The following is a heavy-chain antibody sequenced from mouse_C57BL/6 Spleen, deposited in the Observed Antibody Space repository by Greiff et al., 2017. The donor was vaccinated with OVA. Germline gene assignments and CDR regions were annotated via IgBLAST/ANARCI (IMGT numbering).Heavy chain of an antibody. CDR1: GYTFTEYT. CDR3: ARHEDRGIYYGGYFEV. J-gene: IGHJ1*03. V-gene: IGHV1-62-2*01. CDR2: FYPGSGSI. D-gene: IGHD2-1*01. Sequence: QVQLKQSGAELVKPGASVKLSCKASGYTFTEYTIHWVKQRSGQGLEWIGWFYPGSGSIKYNEKFKDKATLTADKSSSTVYMELSRMTSEDSAVYFCARHEDRGIYYGGYFEVWGTGTTVTVSS.